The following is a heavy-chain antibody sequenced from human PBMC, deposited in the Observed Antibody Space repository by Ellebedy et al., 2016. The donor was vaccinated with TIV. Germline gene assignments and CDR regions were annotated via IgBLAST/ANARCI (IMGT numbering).Heavy chain of an antibody. CDR1: GYTFTSYG. D-gene: IGHD2-8*01. V-gene: IGHV1-18*01. CDR3: ARWGPARNGVFPSYYYGMDV. Sequence: AASVKVSCKASGYTFTSYGISWARQAPGQGLEWMGWISAYNGNTNYAQKLQGRVTMTTDTSTSTAYMELRSLRSDDTAVYYCARWGPARNGVFPSYYYGMDVWGQGTTVTVSS. J-gene: IGHJ6*02. CDR2: ISAYNGNT.